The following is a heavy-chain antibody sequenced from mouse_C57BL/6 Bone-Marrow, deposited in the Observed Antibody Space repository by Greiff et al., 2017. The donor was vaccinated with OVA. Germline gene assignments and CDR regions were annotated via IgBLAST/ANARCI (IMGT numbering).Heavy chain of an antibody. V-gene: IGHV3-8*01. CDR3: ARYKSRYWYFEV. Sequence: EVKLLESGPGLAKPSPTLSLSCSVTGYSITSDYWNWIRKFPGNKLEYMGYISYSGSTYYNPTIKSRISITRDTSNNQYYLQLNSVTTEDTATYYCARYKSRYWYFEVGGTGTAVTVTA. D-gene: IGHD1-3*01. J-gene: IGHJ1*03. CDR2: ISYSGST. CDR1: GYSITSDY.